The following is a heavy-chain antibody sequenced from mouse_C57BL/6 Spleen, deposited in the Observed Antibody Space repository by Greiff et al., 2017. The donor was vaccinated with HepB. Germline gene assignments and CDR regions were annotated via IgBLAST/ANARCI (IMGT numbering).Heavy chain of an antibody. CDR3: AREDGRDGNYLYYFDY. D-gene: IGHD2-1*01. Sequence: QVQLQQPGAELVRPGSSVKLSCKASGYTFTSYWMHWVKQRPIQGLDWIGNIDPSDSETHYNQKFKDKATLTVDKSSSTAYMQLSSLTSEDSAVYYCAREDGRDGNYLYYFDYWGQGTTLTVSS. CDR2: IDPSDSET. CDR1: GYTFTSYW. J-gene: IGHJ2*01. V-gene: IGHV1-52*01.